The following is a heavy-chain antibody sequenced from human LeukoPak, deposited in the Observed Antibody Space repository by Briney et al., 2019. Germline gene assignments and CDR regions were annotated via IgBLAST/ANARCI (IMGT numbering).Heavy chain of an antibody. V-gene: IGHV4-59*12. Sequence: SETLSLTCTVSGGSGGSITNYYWSWIRQPPGKGLEWIGYIYYSGSTYYNPSLKSRVTISVDTSKNQFSLKLSSVTAADTAVYYCARDSVDTAMVTGWFDPWGQGTLVTVSS. CDR2: IYYSGST. J-gene: IGHJ5*02. D-gene: IGHD5-18*01. CDR1: GGSGGSITNYY. CDR3: ARDSVDTAMVTGWFDP.